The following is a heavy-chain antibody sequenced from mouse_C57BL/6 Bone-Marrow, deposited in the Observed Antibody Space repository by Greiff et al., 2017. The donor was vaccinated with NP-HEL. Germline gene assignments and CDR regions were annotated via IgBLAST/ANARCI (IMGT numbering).Heavy chain of an antibody. Sequence: EVQVVESGGGLVKPGGSLKLSCAASGFTFSSYALSWVRQTPDKRLEWVATISDGGSYTYYPDNVKGRFTISSDNAKNNLYLQMSHLKSEDTAMYYCARDDYSNYVGNAMDYWGQGTSVTVSS. CDR1: GFTFSSYA. J-gene: IGHJ4*01. CDR3: ARDDYSNYVGNAMDY. V-gene: IGHV5-4*01. D-gene: IGHD2-5*01. CDR2: ISDGGSYT.